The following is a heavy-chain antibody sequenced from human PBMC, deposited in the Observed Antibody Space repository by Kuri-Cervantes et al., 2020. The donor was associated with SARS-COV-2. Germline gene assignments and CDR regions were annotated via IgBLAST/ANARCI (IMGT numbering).Heavy chain of an antibody. V-gene: IGHV3-23*01. J-gene: IGHJ4*02. D-gene: IGHD1-7*01. Sequence: LSLTCAASGFTFDDYGMSWVRQAPGKGLEWVSAISGSGGSTYYADSVKGRFTISRDNSKNTLYLQMNSLRAEDTAVYYCAKDMRGTRTYFDYWGQGTLVTVSS. CDR1: GFTFDDYG. CDR2: ISGSGGST. CDR3: AKDMRGTRTYFDY.